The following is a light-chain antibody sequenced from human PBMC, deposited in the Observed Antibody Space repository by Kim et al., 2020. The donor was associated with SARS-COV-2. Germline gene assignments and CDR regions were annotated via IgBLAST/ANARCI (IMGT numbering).Light chain of an antibody. CDR3: QQYYYSPNT. J-gene: IGKJ2*01. CDR1: QTILDRSNNKNK. CDR2: WAS. V-gene: IGKV4-1*01. Sequence: IVMTQSPGSLALSLGERATINCKSSQTILDRSNNKNKLAWYQQKPGQPPKLLIYWASTRESGVPDRFSGSGSGTDFTLTISSLEAGDVADYYCQQYYYSPNTFGQGTKLEI.